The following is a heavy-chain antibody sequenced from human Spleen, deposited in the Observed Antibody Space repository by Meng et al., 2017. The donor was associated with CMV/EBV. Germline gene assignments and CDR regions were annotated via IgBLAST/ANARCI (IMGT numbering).Heavy chain of an antibody. V-gene: IGHV3-30*02. CDR2: IRYDGSKE. D-gene: IGHD3-16*01. CDR3: AKEGLMMGAEGIDY. Sequence: SGLTFSSCGMHWVRQAPGKGLEWVAFIRYDGSKEKYADSVKGRFTISRDNLKTSLYLQMNSLRAEDTAVYYCAKEGLMMGAEGIDYWGQGTLVTISS. J-gene: IGHJ4*02. CDR1: GLTFSSCG.